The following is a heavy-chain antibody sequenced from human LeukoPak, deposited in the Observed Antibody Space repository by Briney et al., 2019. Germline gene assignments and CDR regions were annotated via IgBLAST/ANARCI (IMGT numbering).Heavy chain of an antibody. CDR2: ISGSGGST. V-gene: IGHV3-23*01. Sequence: PGGSLRLSCAASGFTFSSYAMSWVRQAPGKGLEWVSAISGSGGSTYYADSVKGRFTISRDNSKNTLYLQMNSLRAEDTAVYYCAKDPDSSGYFENWFDPWGQGTLVTVSS. CDR1: GFTFSSYA. CDR3: AKDPDSSGYFENWFDP. D-gene: IGHD3-22*01. J-gene: IGHJ5*02.